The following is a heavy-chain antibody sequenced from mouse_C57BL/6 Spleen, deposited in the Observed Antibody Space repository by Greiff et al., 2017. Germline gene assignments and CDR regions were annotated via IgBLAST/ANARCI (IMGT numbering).Heavy chain of an antibody. V-gene: IGHV3-6*01. J-gene: IGHJ2*01. Sequence: EVQRVESGPGLVKPSQSLSLTCSVTGYSITSGYYWNWIRQFPGNKLEWMGYISYDGSNNYNPSLKNRISITRDTSKNQFFLKLNSVTTEDTATYYCARDRGSNWDIGYWGQGTTLTVSS. CDR1: GYSITSGYY. CDR2: ISYDGSN. D-gene: IGHD4-1*01. CDR3: ARDRGSNWDIGY.